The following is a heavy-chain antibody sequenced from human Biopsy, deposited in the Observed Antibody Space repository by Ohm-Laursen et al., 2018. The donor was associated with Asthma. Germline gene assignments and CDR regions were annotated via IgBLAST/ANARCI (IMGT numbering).Heavy chain of an antibody. D-gene: IGHD2-21*01. CDR2: IYWGDDT. J-gene: IGHJ5*02. CDR3: ANRRRGCDGPHCFLYFAP. CDR1: GFSLTEDGVS. V-gene: IGHV2-5*02. Sequence: TQTLTLTCTFSGFSLTEDGVSVGWIRQSPGKALEWLDNIYWGDDTRYHPSLTSRLTISKDTARKQVVLTMTDMDPVDSGTYYCANRRRGCDGPHCFLYFAPWGPGILVTVSS.